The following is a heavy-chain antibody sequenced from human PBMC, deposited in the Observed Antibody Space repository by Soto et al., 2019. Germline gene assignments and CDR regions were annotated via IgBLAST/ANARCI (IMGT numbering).Heavy chain of an antibody. CDR1: GFTFSTYG. D-gene: IGHD3-16*01. CDR3: VKFRGRAYHYYYMDV. V-gene: IGHV3-23*01. J-gene: IGHJ6*03. CDR2: GGSGGST. Sequence: DVQLLESGGGLVQRGGSLRLSCAASGFTFSTYGMTCVRQAPGKGLEWVSYGGSGGSTYYADSVKGRFTISRDNSKNTLYLQMNSLRAEDTAVYYCVKFRGRAYHYYYMDVWGNGTTVTVSS.